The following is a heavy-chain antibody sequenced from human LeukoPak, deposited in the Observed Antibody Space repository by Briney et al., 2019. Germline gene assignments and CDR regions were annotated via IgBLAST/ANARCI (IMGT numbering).Heavy chain of an antibody. V-gene: IGHV3-33*06. CDR2: IWYDGSNK. D-gene: IGHD6-19*01. Sequence: GGSLRLSCAASGFTFSSYGMHWVRQAPGKGLEWVAVIWYDGSNKYYADSVKGRFTISRDNSKNTLYLQLNSLRAEDTAVYYCAKGDGSFVVDFWGQGTLVTVSS. CDR3: AKGDGSFVVDF. CDR1: GFTFSSYG. J-gene: IGHJ4*02.